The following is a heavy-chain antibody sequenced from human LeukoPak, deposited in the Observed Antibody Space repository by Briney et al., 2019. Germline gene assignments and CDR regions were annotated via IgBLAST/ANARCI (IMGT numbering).Heavy chain of an antibody. J-gene: IGHJ4*02. CDR3: ARWGLDVVVPAAMSY. CDR1: GYTFTDYW. V-gene: IGHV5-51*01. D-gene: IGHD2-2*01. Sequence: GESLKISCKGSGYTFTDYWIGWVRQMPGKGLEWMAIIYPGASDTRYSPSFQGQVTISADKSISTAYLQWSSLKASDSAMYYCARWGLDVVVPAAMSYWGQGTLVTVSS. CDR2: IYPGASDT.